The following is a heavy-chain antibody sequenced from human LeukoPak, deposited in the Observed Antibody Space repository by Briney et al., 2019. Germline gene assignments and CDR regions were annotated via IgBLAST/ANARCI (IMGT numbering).Heavy chain of an antibody. Sequence: SETLSLTCTVSGGSISSYYWSWIRQSPGKGLEWIGYIYYSGSTNYNPSLKSRVTISVDTSKNQFSLKLSSVTAADTAVYYCARGTPYDFWSGYYPGFDYWGQGTLVTVSS. J-gene: IGHJ4*02. V-gene: IGHV4-59*01. CDR3: ARGTPYDFWSGYYPGFDY. CDR1: GGSISSYY. D-gene: IGHD3-3*01. CDR2: IYYSGST.